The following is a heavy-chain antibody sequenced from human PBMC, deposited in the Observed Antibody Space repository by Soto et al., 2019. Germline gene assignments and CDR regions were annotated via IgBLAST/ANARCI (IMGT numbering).Heavy chain of an antibody. CDR3: ARVCGGDCHNGMDV. Sequence: PSETMSLTCTVSGGSISSGGDYWSWNSQHPGKGLEWIGYIYYSGSTYYNPSLKSRVTISVDTSKNQFSLKLSSVTAADTAVYYCARVCGGDCHNGMDVWGQGTTVTVSS. D-gene: IGHD2-21*02. CDR1: GGSISSGGDY. CDR2: IYYSGST. V-gene: IGHV4-31*03. J-gene: IGHJ6*02.